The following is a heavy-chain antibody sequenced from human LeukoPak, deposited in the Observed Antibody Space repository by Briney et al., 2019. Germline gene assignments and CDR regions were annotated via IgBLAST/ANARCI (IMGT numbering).Heavy chain of an antibody. CDR2: ISGSGGST. CDR3: VKGGQRYDFWRFDY. J-gene: IGHJ4*02. Sequence: PGGSLTLSCAVSGVSFSDYAMNWVRLAPGTGLQWVSSISGSGGSTYYADSVKGRFSISRDNSKNILSLQMNSMRAEDTALYYCVKGGQRYDFWRFDYWCQGTVVTVSS. CDR1: GVSFSDYA. V-gene: IGHV3-23*01. D-gene: IGHD3-3*01.